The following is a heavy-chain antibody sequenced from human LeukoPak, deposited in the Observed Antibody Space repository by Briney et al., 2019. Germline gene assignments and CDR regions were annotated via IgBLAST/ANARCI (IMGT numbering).Heavy chain of an antibody. D-gene: IGHD6-19*01. Sequence: GGSLRLSCADSGFTFSSYSMNWVRQAPGKGLEWVSSISSSSSYIYYADSVKGRFTISRDNAKNSLYLQMNSLRAEDTAVYYCAREGVAVAATAYWGQGTLVTVSS. CDR3: AREGVAVAATAY. CDR1: GFTFSSYS. J-gene: IGHJ4*02. V-gene: IGHV3-21*01. CDR2: ISSSSSYI.